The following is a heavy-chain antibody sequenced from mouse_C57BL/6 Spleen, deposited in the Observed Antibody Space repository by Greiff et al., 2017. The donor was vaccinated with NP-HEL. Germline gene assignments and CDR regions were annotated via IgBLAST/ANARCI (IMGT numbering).Heavy chain of an antibody. CDR2: IYPGDGDT. V-gene: IGHV1-82*01. CDR1: GYAFSSSW. D-gene: IGHD2-3*01. CDR3: ARGSDGYYGAMDY. Sequence: QVQLKESGPELVKPGASVKISCKASGYAFSSSWMNWVKQRPGKGLEWIGRIYPGDGDTNYNGKFKGKATLTADKSSSTAYMQLSSLTSEDSAVYFCARGSDGYYGAMDYWGQGTSVTVSS. J-gene: IGHJ4*01.